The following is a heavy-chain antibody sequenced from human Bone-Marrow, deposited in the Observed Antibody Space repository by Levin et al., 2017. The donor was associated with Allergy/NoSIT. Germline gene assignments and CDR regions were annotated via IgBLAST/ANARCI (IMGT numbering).Heavy chain of an antibody. CDR1: GDSISSGGYY. CDR2: IYHSGSS. CDR3: ARVSVYRPYFYYGLDV. D-gene: IGHD5/OR15-5a*01. Sequence: SETLSLTCTVSGDSISSGGYYWSWIRQHPGKGLEWIGYIYHSGSSDYSPSLKSRLTIAIDTSKNQFSLQLTSVTAADTGVYYCARVSVYRPYFYYGLDVWGRGTTVTVSS. V-gene: IGHV4-31*03. J-gene: IGHJ6*02.